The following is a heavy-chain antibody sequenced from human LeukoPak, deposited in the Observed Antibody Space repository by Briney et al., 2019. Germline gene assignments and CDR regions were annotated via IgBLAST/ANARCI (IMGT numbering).Heavy chain of an antibody. Sequence: GGSLRLSCAASGFTFSSYAMSWVRQAPGKGLEWVSAISGGGGSTYYADSVKGRFTTSRDNSKNTLYLQMNSLRAEDTAVYYCAKDQLVLRYFDWSMGDYFDYWGQGTLVTVSS. CDR1: GFTFSSYA. CDR2: ISGGGGST. D-gene: IGHD3-9*01. J-gene: IGHJ4*02. CDR3: AKDQLVLRYFDWSMGDYFDY. V-gene: IGHV3-23*01.